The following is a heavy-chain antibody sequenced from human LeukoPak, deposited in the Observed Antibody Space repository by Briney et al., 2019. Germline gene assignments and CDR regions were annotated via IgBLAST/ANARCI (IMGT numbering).Heavy chain of an antibody. CDR1: GGTFINYA. V-gene: IGHV1-69*06. Sequence: SVTVSFKSSGGTFINYAISWVRQAPGQGLAWMGRIIPIFGTANYAQKFQGRVTITADKSTSTAYMELSSLRSEDTPVYYCARDRDTGYYDSLKPHYYMDVWGKGTTVTVSS. CDR2: IIPIFGTA. J-gene: IGHJ6*03. CDR3: ARDRDTGYYDSLKPHYYMDV. D-gene: IGHD3-3*01.